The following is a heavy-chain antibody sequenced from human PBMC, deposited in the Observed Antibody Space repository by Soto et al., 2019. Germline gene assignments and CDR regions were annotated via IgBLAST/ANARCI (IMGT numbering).Heavy chain of an antibody. D-gene: IGHD3-22*01. V-gene: IGHV1-18*01. CDR3: ARFMTYYYDSSGYYASD. J-gene: IGHJ4*02. Sequence: QVQLVQSGAEVKKPGASVKVSCKASGYTFTSYGISWERQAPGQGLEWMGWISAYNGNTNYAQKLQGRVTMTTDTSTSTAYMELRSLRSDDTAVYYCARFMTYYYDSSGYYASDWGQGTLVTVSS. CDR1: GYTFTSYG. CDR2: ISAYNGNT.